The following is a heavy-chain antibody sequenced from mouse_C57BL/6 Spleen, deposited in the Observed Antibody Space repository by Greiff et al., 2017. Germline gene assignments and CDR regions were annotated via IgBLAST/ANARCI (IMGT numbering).Heavy chain of an antibody. CDR2: IDPSDSYT. V-gene: IGHV1-59*01. Sequence: QVQLQQSGAELVRPGTSVKLSCKASGYTFTSYWMHWVKQRPGQGLEWIGVIDPSDSYTNYNQKFKGKATLTVDTSSSTAYMQLSSLTSEDSAVYYCARSLVYDGYFFFDYWGQGTTLTVSS. J-gene: IGHJ2*01. D-gene: IGHD2-3*01. CDR1: GYTFTSYW. CDR3: ARSLVYDGYFFFDY.